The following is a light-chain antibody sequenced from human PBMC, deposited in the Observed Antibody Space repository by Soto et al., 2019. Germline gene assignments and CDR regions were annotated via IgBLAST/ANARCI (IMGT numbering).Light chain of an antibody. Sequence: EIVLTQSPATLSLSPGERATLSCRASQSVSSYLAWYQQKPGQAPRLLIYDASNRATGIPARFRGSGSGTYFTDTISSLETEDFEVYYCQQRSNWPRLFTFGPGTKVDIK. J-gene: IGKJ3*01. V-gene: IGKV3-11*01. CDR1: QSVSSY. CDR3: QQRSNWPRLFT. CDR2: DAS.